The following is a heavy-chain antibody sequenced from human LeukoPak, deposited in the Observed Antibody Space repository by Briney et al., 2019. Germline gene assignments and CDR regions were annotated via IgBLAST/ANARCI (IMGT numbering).Heavy chain of an antibody. J-gene: IGHJ6*02. D-gene: IGHD2-2*02. V-gene: IGHV4-4*02. CDR1: VGSISSGNW. Sequence: SETLSLTCAVSVGSISSGNWWSWVRQSPGKGLEWIGEIYHNGTPNYSPSLKSRVTISADTSKNHFSLKLTSVTAADTAVYYRATAPILRGEGGEHYKYGMDVWGQGTTVIVSS. CDR2: IYHNGTP. CDR3: ATAPILRGEGGEHYKYGMDV.